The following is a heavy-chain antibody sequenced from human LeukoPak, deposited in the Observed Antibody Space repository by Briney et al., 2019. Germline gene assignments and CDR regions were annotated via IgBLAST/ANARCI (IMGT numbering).Heavy chain of an antibody. J-gene: IGHJ4*02. V-gene: IGHV3-33*06. CDR1: GFTFSYYD. CDR2: IWYDGSNK. D-gene: IGHD3-16*02. Sequence: GGSLRLSCAASGFTFSYYDMHWVRQAPGKGLEWVAVIWYDGSNKYYADSVKGRFTISRDNSKNTLYLQMNSLRAEDTAVYYCAKDPELSHFDYWGQGTLVTVSS. CDR3: AKDPELSHFDY.